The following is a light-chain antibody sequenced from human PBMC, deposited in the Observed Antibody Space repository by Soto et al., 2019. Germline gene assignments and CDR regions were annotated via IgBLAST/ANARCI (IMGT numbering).Light chain of an antibody. CDR1: SSDVGSYNF. Sequence: QSALTQPASVSGSPGQSIPIFCTGTSSDVGSYNFVSWYQQHPGKAPKLMIYEGSKRPSGVPSRFSGSKSGNTASLTISGLQAEDEADYHCCSYAGSATLYVLGTGTKVTVL. V-gene: IGLV2-23*01. CDR3: CSYAGSATLYV. J-gene: IGLJ1*01. CDR2: EGS.